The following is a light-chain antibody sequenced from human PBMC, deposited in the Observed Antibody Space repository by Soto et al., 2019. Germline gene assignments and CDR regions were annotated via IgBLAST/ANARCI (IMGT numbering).Light chain of an antibody. J-gene: IGKJ1*01. CDR3: QQSYSTPPM. V-gene: IGKV1-39*01. CDR2: AAS. CDR1: QSISSH. Sequence: DIQMTQSPSSLSASIGDRVTITCRASQSISSHLNWYQHKPGIAPKLLIYAASTLRTGVPSRFSGSGSGTDFTLTISSLQPEDFATYYCQQSYSTPPMFGQGTKVEI.